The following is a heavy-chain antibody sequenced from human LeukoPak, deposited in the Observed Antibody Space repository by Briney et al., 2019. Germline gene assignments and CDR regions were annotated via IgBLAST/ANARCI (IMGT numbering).Heavy chain of an antibody. Sequence: PAGSLRLSCTASGFTFDDYGMNWVRQAPGKGLEWISGIHWNGDATTYAASVEGRFTISRDNAKNSLYLQMNSLRAEDTALYYGARGIRYYYYYYMDVWGKGTTVTVSS. V-gene: IGHV3-20*04. D-gene: IGHD3-9*01. J-gene: IGHJ6*03. CDR1: GFTFDDYG. CDR3: ARGIRYYYYYYMDV. CDR2: IHWNGDAT.